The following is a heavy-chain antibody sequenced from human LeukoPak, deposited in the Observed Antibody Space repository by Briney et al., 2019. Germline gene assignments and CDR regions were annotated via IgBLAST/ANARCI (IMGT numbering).Heavy chain of an antibody. D-gene: IGHD3-10*01. V-gene: IGHV3-7*01. Sequence: GGSLRLSCAASGFTFSSYWMSWVRQAPGKGLEWVAYINQGGSEKYYVDSVKGWFTISRDNAKTSLYLQMTSLRAENTAVYYCARVGWYYYGSGSYSPPWFDYWGQGTLVTVSS. CDR3: ARVGWYYYGSGSYSPPWFDY. J-gene: IGHJ4*02. CDR2: INQGGSEK. CDR1: GFTFSSYW.